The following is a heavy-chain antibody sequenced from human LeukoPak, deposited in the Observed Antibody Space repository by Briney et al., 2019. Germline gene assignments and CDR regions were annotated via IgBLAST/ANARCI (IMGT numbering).Heavy chain of an antibody. D-gene: IGHD3-10*01. CDR2: INHSGST. CDR3: WGVVLQNFDY. J-gene: IGHJ4*02. CDR1: GGSFSGYY. Sequence: SETLSLTCAVYGGSFSGYYWSWIRQPPGKGLEWIGEINHSGSTNYNPSLKSRVTISVDTSKNQFSLKLSSVTAADTAVYYCWGVVLQNFDYWGQGTLVTVSS. V-gene: IGHV4-34*01.